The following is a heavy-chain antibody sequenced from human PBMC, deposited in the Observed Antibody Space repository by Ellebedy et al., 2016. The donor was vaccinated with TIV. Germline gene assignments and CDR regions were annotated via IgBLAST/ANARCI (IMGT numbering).Heavy chain of an antibody. J-gene: IGHJ4*02. D-gene: IGHD3-10*01. CDR2: INPSGTA. CDR1: GGSFNGYF. CDR3: ARRSRGPSYYFDY. V-gene: IGHV4-34*01. Sequence: MPSETLSLTCVVKGGSFNGYFWSWIRQSPGKGLEWLGEINPSGTANYNPSLKSRVTLSVNTPEKQFSLRLTSVTAADTAVYYCARRSRGPSYYFDYWGQGALVTVSS.